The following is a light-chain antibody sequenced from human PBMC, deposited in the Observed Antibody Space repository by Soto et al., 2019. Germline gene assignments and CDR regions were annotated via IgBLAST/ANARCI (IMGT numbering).Light chain of an antibody. CDR1: QSVSSSF. V-gene: IGKV3-20*01. Sequence: EIVLTQSPGTLSLSPGERATLSCRASQSVSSSFLAWFQQKPGQAPRLLIYGASSRATGIPDRFSGSGSGTDFTHTISRLEPEDFAVYYCQQYSSSPITFGQGTRLEIK. CDR3: QQYSSSPIT. J-gene: IGKJ5*01. CDR2: GAS.